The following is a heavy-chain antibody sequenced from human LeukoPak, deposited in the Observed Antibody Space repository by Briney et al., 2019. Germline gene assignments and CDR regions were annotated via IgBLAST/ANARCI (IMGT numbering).Heavy chain of an antibody. D-gene: IGHD3-16*02. CDR2: SYSGGSS. CDR1: GFTVSSNY. J-gene: IGHJ2*01. Sequence: GGSLRLSCAASGFTVSSNYMSWVRQAPGKGLEWVSVSYSGGSSYYADSVKGRFTISRDNSKNTLYLQMNSLRAEDTAVYFCAREEHYRRYFALWGRGTLVTVSS. CDR3: AREEHYRRYFAL. V-gene: IGHV3-53*01.